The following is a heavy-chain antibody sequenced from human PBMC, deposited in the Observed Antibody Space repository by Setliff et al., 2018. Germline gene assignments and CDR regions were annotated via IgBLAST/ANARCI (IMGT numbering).Heavy chain of an antibody. CDR1: GYTFTSHY. V-gene: IGHV1-46*01. J-gene: IGHJ3*02. Sequence: EASVKVSCKASGYTFTSHYMHWVRQAPGLGLEWMGTINPSSGRTSYAQKFQGRVTMTRDTSTSTVYMDMSSLRSEDTAVYYCARDVFPYHYEGAFDIWGQGTMVTV. CDR3: ARDVFPYHYEGAFDI. D-gene: IGHD3-22*01. CDR2: INPSSGRT.